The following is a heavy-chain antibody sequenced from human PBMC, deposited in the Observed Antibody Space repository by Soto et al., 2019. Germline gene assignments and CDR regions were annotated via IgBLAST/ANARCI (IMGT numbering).Heavy chain of an antibody. CDR2: VYYNENT. V-gene: IGHV4-39*01. Sequence: SGTLSLTSSVSGGSPSRFTYYWGWIRPPPGKGLEWLRTVYYNENTYYNPPLKSRVTITVDTAKNQFSLSLRFVTAPDTAMYFCARRELYYGSPGWFDPWAPGTRVTVCS. D-gene: IGHD3-10*01. CDR3: ARRELYYGSPGWFDP. CDR1: GGSPSRFTYY. J-gene: IGHJ5*02.